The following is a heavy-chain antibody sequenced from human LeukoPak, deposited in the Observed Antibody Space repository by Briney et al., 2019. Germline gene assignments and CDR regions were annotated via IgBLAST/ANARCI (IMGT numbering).Heavy chain of an antibody. V-gene: IGHV1-2*02. CDR3: AGGAVVLLWFGEERRFAP. CDR2: INPNRGGT. D-gene: IGHD3-10*01. Sequence: ASVKISCKASGYTFTGYYMHWVRQTPGQGLEWIGWINPNRGGTNYAQKFQSRVTMTRDTSISTPSMELSRLRSDATPVYYSAGGAVVLLWFGEERRFAPWGQGNLVTVSS. J-gene: IGHJ5*02. CDR1: GYTFTGYY.